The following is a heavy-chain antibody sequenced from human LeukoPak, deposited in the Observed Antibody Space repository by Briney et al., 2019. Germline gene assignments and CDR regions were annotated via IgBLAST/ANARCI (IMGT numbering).Heavy chain of an antibody. CDR2: ISSNGGST. CDR3: VKPGLGYFDSYYFDY. Sequence: GRSLRLSCAASGFTFSSYAMHWVRQAPGKGLEYVSAISSNGGSTYYADSVKGRFTISRDNSKNTLYLQMSSLRAEDTAVYYCVKPGLGYFDSYYFDYWGQGTLVTVSS. J-gene: IGHJ4*02. V-gene: IGHV3-64D*06. D-gene: IGHD3-9*01. CDR1: GFTFSSYA.